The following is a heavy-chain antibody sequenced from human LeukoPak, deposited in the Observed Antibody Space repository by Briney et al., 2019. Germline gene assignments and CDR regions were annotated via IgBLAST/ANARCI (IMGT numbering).Heavy chain of an antibody. Sequence: PWETLSLTCTVSGCSISSSSYYWGWLRQPPGKGLEWVGSIYYSGSTYYNSSLKSLVTISVDKSKNQFSLKLSSVTEADTAVYYCTRRAGTDSNGAFDIWGQGTMVTVSS. CDR1: GCSISSSSYY. D-gene: IGHD6-19*01. CDR2: IYYSGST. J-gene: IGHJ3*02. CDR3: TRRAGTDSNGAFDI. V-gene: IGHV4-39*07.